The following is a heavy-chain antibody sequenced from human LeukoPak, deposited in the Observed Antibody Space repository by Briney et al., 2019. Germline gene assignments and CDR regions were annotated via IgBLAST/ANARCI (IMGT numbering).Heavy chain of an antibody. V-gene: IGHV3-23*01. CDR2: ITGDDGRT. CDR1: GFTFRNYA. J-gene: IGHJ4*02. D-gene: IGHD2-2*01. Sequence: QTGGSLRLSCAASGFTFRNYAISWFRRAPGKGLEWISLITGDDGRTDYADSVKGRFTISRDNAKNSLYLQMNSLRAEDTAVYYCARTRADVPHDYWGQGTLVTVSS. CDR3: ARTRADVPHDY.